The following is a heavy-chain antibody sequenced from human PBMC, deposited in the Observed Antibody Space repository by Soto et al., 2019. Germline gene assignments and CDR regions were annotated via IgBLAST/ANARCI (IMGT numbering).Heavy chain of an antibody. CDR1: GYTFTSYG. CDR2: ISAYNGNT. D-gene: IGHD1-20*01. V-gene: IGHV1-18*01. J-gene: IGHJ6*02. Sequence: QVQLVQSGAEVKKPGASVKVSCKASGYTFTSYGISWVRQAPGQGLEWMGWISAYNGNTNYAQKLQGRVTMPTETSTSTAYMELRSLRSDDTAVYYCASPDITGTTGYYYYGMDVWGQGTTVTVSS. CDR3: ASPDITGTTGYYYYGMDV.